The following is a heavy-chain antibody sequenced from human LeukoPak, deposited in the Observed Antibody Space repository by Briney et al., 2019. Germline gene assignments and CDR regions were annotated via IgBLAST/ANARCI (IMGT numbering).Heavy chain of an antibody. V-gene: IGHV1-8*01. D-gene: IGHD3-9*01. CDR2: MNPNSGNT. J-gene: IGHJ4*02. CDR3: ARDLGYDILTGYYLVPDFDY. Sequence: ASVKVSCKASGYTFTSYDINWVRQATGQGLEWMGWMNPNSGNTGYAQKFQGRVTMTTDTSTSTAYMELRSLRSDDTAVYYCARDLGYDILTGYYLVPDFDYWGQGTLVTVSS. CDR1: GYTFTSYD.